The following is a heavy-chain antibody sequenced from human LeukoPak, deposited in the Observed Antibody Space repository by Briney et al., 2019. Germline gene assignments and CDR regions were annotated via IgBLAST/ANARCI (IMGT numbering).Heavy chain of an antibody. D-gene: IGHD1-26*01. J-gene: IGHJ4*02. Sequence: GASVKVSCKASGGTFINYAFTWVRQAPGQGLERMGGIIPIFGTTNYAQKFQGRLTITADESTSTAYMDLSSLRSEDTAVYYCARGVRNSGSYYVDYWGQGTLVTVSS. CDR2: IIPIFGTT. V-gene: IGHV1-69*01. CDR3: ARGVRNSGSYYVDY. CDR1: GGTFINYA.